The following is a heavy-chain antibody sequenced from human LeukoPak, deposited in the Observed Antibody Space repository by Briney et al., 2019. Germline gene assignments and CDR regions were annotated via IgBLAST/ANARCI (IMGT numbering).Heavy chain of an antibody. J-gene: IGHJ3*02. CDR2: INWNGGST. CDR1: GFTFDDYG. CDR3: ARGVTTVVTKEALGAFDI. D-gene: IGHD4-23*01. Sequence: GGSLRLSCAASGFTFDDYGMSWVRQAPGKELEWVSGINWNGGSTGYADSVKGRFTISRDNAKNSPYLQMHSLRAEDTALYHCARGVTTVVTKEALGAFDIWGQGTMVTVSS. V-gene: IGHV3-20*01.